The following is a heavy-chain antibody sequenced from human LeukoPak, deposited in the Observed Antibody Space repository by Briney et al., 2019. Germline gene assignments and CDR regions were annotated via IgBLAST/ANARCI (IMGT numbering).Heavy chain of an antibody. J-gene: IGHJ4*02. Sequence: GESLRISCQGSGYNFGSYWIGWVRQMPGKGLEWMGIIYPGDSDTRYSPSFQGQVTISADKSISTAYLQWSSLKASDTAMYYCARVPGYSSGWPVDYWGQGTLVTVSS. CDR2: IYPGDSDT. D-gene: IGHD6-19*01. CDR3: ARVPGYSSGWPVDY. CDR1: GYNFGSYW. V-gene: IGHV5-51*03.